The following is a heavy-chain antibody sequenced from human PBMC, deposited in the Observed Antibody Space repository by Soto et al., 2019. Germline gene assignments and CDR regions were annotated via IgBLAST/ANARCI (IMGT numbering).Heavy chain of an antibody. CDR1: GGSISSGDSY. CDR3: ARAANGFHV. CDR2: TYYSGSPS. Sequence: PSETLSLTCNVSGGSISSGDSYWSWIRQPPGKGLEWIGHTYYSGSPSYYNPSLTSRVTISVDTSKNQFSLKVMSVTAADTAVYYCARAANGFHVWGQGTMVTVSS. V-gene: IGHV4-30-4*01. J-gene: IGHJ3*01.